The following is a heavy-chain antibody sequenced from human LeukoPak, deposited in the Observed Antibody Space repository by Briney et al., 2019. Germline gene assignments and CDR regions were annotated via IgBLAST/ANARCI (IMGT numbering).Heavy chain of an antibody. V-gene: IGHV5-51*01. CDR2: IYPGDSDT. Sequence: GESLKISCKGSGYSFTSYWIGWVRQMPGKGLEWMGIIYPGDSDTRYRPSFQGQVTISADKSISTAYLQWSSLKASDTAMYYCARTGYDAGYYYYGMDVWGQGTTVTVSS. J-gene: IGHJ6*02. D-gene: IGHD3-3*01. CDR1: GYSFTSYW. CDR3: ARTGYDAGYYYYGMDV.